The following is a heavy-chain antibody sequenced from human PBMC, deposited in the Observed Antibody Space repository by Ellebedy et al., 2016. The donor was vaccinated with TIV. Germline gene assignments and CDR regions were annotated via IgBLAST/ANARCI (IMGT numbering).Heavy chain of an antibody. J-gene: IGHJ6*02. CDR2: IYSSGGT. CDR3: AKDVWGVAATYYYYGMDV. CDR1: GFTVSSNY. Sequence: GESLKISCAASGFTVSSNYMSWVRQAPGRGLEWVSTIYSSGGTYCAGSVKGRFTISRDNSKNTLYLQMNSLRAEDTAVYYCAKDVWGVAATYYYYGMDVWGQGTTVTVSS. V-gene: IGHV3-53*01. D-gene: IGHD2-15*01.